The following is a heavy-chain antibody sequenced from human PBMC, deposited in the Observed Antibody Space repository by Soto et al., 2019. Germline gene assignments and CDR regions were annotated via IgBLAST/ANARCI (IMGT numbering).Heavy chain of an antibody. CDR2: IYYSGST. D-gene: IGHD6-19*01. CDR3: ARRTVNIRTFYSGLKTHCFDY. V-gene: IGHV4-39*01. Sequence: ETLSLTCAVSGASMSSSDYYWGWIRQPPGKGLEWIGSIYYSGSTYYNPSLQSRVAISVDTSKNQFSLKLKSVSAADTAIYYCARRTVNIRTFYSGLKTHCFDYWGQGAPVTVSS. J-gene: IGHJ4*02. CDR1: GASMSSSDYY.